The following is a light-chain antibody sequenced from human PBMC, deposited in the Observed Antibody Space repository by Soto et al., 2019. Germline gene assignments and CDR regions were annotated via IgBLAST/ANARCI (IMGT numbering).Light chain of an antibody. CDR1: QSVSSY. Sequence: EIVLTQSPGTLSLSPGERATLSCRASQSVSSYLGWYQQKPGQAPRLLIYGASSRATGIPDRFSGRGSGTDFTLTISRLEAEDSAVYYCQHYGSSPPYTFGQGTKLKIK. CDR3: QHYGSSPPYT. J-gene: IGKJ2*01. V-gene: IGKV3-20*01. CDR2: GAS.